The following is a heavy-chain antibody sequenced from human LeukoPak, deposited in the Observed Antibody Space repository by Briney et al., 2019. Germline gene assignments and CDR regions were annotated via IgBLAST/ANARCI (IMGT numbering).Heavy chain of an antibody. Sequence: ASVKVSCKASSYTFTSYDISWVRQAPGQGLEWMGWISAYNGNTNYAQKLQGRVTMTTDTSTITAYMELRSLRSDDTAVYYCARGPYYYDSCGSYYELFDYWGQGTLVTVSS. D-gene: IGHD3-22*01. CDR2: ISAYNGNT. CDR3: ARGPYYYDSCGSYYELFDY. J-gene: IGHJ4*02. CDR1: SYTFTSYD. V-gene: IGHV1-18*01.